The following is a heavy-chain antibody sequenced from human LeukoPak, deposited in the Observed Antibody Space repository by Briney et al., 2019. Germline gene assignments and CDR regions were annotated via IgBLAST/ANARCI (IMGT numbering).Heavy chain of an antibody. J-gene: IGHJ4*02. D-gene: IGHD3-16*02. CDR3: AKVPPTYDYVWGSYRLRGNSLDY. CDR2: ISSDARKK. CDR1: GFTFSSYG. V-gene: IGHV3-30*18. Sequence: GGSLRLSCAASGFTFSSYGMHWVRQAPGKGLEWVTFISSDARKKYYADSVKGRFTISRDNSKNTLYLQMNSLRAEDTAVYYCAKVPPTYDYVWGSYRLRGNSLDYWGQGTLVTVSS.